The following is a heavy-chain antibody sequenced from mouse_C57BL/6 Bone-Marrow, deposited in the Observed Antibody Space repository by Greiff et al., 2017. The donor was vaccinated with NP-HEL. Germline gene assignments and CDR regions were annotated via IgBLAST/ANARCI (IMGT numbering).Heavy chain of an antibody. CDR1: GFTFSDYG. D-gene: IGHD2-1*01. CDR2: ISNLAYSI. Sequence: EVKLMESGGGLVQPGGSLKLSCAASGFTFSDYGMAWVRQAPRKGPEWVAFISNLAYSIYYADTLTGRFTISREKAKNTLYLEMSSLRSEDTAMYYCARRNYGNYCYWYFDVWGTGTTVTVSS. V-gene: IGHV5-15*01. J-gene: IGHJ1*03. CDR3: ARRNYGNYCYWYFDV.